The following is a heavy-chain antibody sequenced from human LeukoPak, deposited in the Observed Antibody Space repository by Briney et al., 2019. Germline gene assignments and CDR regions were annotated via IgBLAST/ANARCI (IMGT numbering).Heavy chain of an antibody. J-gene: IGHJ4*02. CDR3: AGGPTSSFDY. Sequence: SETLSLTCTVSGDSISTYYWSWIRQPPGKGLEWIGYLYYTGSTNYNPSLKSRVTISVDRSKKQFSLKVSSVTAADTAVYYCAGGPTSSFDYWGQGTLVTVSS. D-gene: IGHD2-2*01. CDR1: GDSISTYY. CDR2: LYYTGST. V-gene: IGHV4-59*08.